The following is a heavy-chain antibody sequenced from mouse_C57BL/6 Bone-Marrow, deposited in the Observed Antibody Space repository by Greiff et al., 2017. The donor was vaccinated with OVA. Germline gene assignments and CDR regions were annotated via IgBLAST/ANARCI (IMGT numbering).Heavy chain of an antibody. D-gene: IGHD1-2*01. CDR3: ARHYGGGRCC. V-gene: IGHV5-6*01. J-gene: IGHJ2*01. Sequence: EVQGVESGGDLVKPGGSLKLSCAASGFTFSSYGMSWVRQTPDKRLEWVATISSGGSYTYYLDSVKGRFIISRDNAKNILYLQMSSLKSEDTAMYFCARHYGGGRCCWGQSTTLTVSS. CDR1: GFTFSSYG. CDR2: ISSGGSYT.